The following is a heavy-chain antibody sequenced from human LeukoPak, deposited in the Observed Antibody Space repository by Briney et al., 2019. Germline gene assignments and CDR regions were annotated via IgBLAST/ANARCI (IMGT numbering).Heavy chain of an antibody. D-gene: IGHD3-16*01. CDR1: GFTFSSYI. J-gene: IGHJ4*02. CDR2: ISSSSSTI. Sequence: GGSLRLSCAASGFTFSSYIMNWVRQAPGKGLDWVSYISSSSSTIYYADSVKGRFTISRDNAKNSLYLQMNSLRAEDTAVYYCARLRYDFVWGSYDYWGQGTLVTVSS. CDR3: ARLRYDFVWGSYDY. V-gene: IGHV3-48*01.